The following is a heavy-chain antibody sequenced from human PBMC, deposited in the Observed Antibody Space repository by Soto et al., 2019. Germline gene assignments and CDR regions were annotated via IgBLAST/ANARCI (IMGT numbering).Heavy chain of an antibody. V-gene: IGHV4-34*01. D-gene: IGHD2-21*01. J-gene: IGHJ4*02. CDR2: ITQSGRT. Sequence: QVQLQQRGAGLLKPSETLSLTCTVSGGSFSGYIWTWIRQPPGKGLEWVGEITQSGRTNYSPSLKSRLSISLDTSKTQFFLDLNSLTAADTAVYYFARGQGLIGGSRDFPLWGQGSPVTVSS. CDR3: ARGQGLIGGSRDFPL. CDR1: GGSFSGYI.